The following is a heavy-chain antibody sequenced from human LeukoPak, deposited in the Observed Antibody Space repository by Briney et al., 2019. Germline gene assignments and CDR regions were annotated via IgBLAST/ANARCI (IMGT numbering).Heavy chain of an antibody. D-gene: IGHD3-10*01. CDR1: GFTFSSYW. CDR3: ARDGSGSYYFDN. V-gene: IGHV3-74*01. Sequence: PGGSLRLSCAASGFTFSSYWMHWVRQAPGKGLVWVSRINGDGSSTGYADSLKGRFTISRDNAKNTLYLQMNSLRAEDTAVYYCARDGSGSYYFDNWGQGTLVTVSS. J-gene: IGHJ4*02. CDR2: INGDGSST.